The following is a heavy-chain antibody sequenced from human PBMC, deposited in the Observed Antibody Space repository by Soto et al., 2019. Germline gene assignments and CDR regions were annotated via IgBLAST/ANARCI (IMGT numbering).Heavy chain of an antibody. J-gene: IGHJ3*02. CDR3: AADSYIVVVPAAMLAFDI. Sequence: SVKVSCKASGYTFTSYDINWVRQARGQGLEWIGWMDPSSGNTNYAQKFQERVTITRDMSTSTAYMELSSLRSEDTAVYYCAADSYIVVVPAAMLAFDIWGQGTMVTVSS. D-gene: IGHD2-2*01. V-gene: IGHV1-58*02. CDR2: MDPSSGNT. CDR1: GYTFTSYD.